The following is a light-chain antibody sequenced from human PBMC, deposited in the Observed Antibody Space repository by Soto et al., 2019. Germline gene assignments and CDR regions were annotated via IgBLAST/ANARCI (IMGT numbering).Light chain of an antibody. CDR3: QQYGRSLCT. Sequence: EVVLTQSPGTLSLSPGERATLSCRASESVSRNYLAWYQQRPGQAPRLLIYATFTRATGIPDRFSGSGSGTDFTLSISRLEPEDAAVYYCQQYGRSLCTFGQGTKVDIK. CDR2: ATF. J-gene: IGKJ2*02. V-gene: IGKV3-20*01. CDR1: ESVSRNY.